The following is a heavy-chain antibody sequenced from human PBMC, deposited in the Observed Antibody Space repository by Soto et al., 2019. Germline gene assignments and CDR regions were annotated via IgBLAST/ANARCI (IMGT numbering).Heavy chain of an antibody. CDR2: IWPDGGNK. D-gene: IGHD6-13*01. J-gene: IGHJ4*02. CDR1: GFTFSTYG. CDR3: ARQLYSSSWFHFDN. V-gene: IGHV3-33*01. Sequence: GVSLRLSCAASGFTFSTYGMHWVRQAPGKGLEWVAVIWPDGGNKFYADSVKGRFTISRDNSKNTLHLQMSSLRAEDTAVYYCARQLYSSSWFHFDNWGPGTLVTVSS.